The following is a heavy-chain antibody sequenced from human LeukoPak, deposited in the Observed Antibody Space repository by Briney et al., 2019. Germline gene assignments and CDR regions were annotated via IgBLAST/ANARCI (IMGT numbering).Heavy chain of an antibody. CDR2: ITLSRATI. CDR3: AELGITMIGGV. V-gene: IGHV3-48*04. Sequence: GGSLRLSCAASGFTFSDYNMNWVRQAPGKGLEWVAYITLSRATIYYADSVKGRFTISRDNAKNSLYLQMNSLRAEDTAVYYCAELGITMIGGVWGKGTTVTISS. D-gene: IGHD3-10*02. J-gene: IGHJ6*04. CDR1: GFTFSDYN.